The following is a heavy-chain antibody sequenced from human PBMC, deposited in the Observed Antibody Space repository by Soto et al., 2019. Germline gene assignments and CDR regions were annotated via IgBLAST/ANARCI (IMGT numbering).Heavy chain of an antibody. Sequence: GGSLRLSCAASWFIFSDSAIHWVRQASGKGLEWIGRIRNKVNSYATIYAASVKGRFTISRDDSENTAYLQMNSLKTEDTAVYYCARPSDSADYDWFFDLWGRGTLVTVSS. J-gene: IGHJ2*01. D-gene: IGHD4-17*01. CDR2: IRNKVNSYAT. V-gene: IGHV3-73*01. CDR3: ARPSDSADYDWFFDL. CDR1: WFIFSDSA.